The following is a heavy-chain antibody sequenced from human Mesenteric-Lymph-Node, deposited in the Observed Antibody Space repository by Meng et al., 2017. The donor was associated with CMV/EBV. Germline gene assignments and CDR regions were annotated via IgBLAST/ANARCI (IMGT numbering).Heavy chain of an antibody. D-gene: IGHD2-2*01. V-gene: IGHV4-34*01. CDR3: ARGLGYCSSTSCYLYFDY. J-gene: IGHJ4*02. CDR2: INHSGST. CDR1: GSSTAYY. Sequence: GSSTAYYWSWIRQTPGKGLEFIGEINHSGSTNYNPSLKSRVTMSIDTSKKQFSLKLSSVTAADTAVYYCARGLGYCSSTSCYLYFDYWGQGTLVTVSS.